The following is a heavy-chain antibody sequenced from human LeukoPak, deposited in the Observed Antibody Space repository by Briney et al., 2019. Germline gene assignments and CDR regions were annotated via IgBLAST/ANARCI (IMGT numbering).Heavy chain of an antibody. D-gene: IGHD6-13*01. J-gene: IGHJ4*02. Sequence: GGSLRLSCAASGFTFSSYAMSWVRQAPGKGLEWVSAISGSGGSTFYADSVKGRFTISRDDSKNTAYLQMNSLKTEDTAVYYCTVIAAAKRRLLTVDYWGQGTLVTVSS. CDR1: GFTFSSYA. CDR3: TVIAAAKRRLLTVDY. V-gene: IGHV3-23*01. CDR2: ISGSGGST.